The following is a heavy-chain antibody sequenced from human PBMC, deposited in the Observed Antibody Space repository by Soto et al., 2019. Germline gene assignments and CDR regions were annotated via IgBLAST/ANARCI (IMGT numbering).Heavy chain of an antibody. D-gene: IGHD7-27*01. CDR3: VSETGDGPYYYYYGMDV. J-gene: IGHJ6*02. Sequence: PSETLSLTCTVSGGSISSISYYWGWIRQPPGKGLEWIGSIYYSGSTYYNPSLKSRVTISVDTSKNQFSLKLSSVTAADTAVYYCVSETGDGPYYYYYGMDVWGQGTTVTVSS. CDR1: GGSISSISYY. CDR2: IYYSGST. V-gene: IGHV4-39*01.